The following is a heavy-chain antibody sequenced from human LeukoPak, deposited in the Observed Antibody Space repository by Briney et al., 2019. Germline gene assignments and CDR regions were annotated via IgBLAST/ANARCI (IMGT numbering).Heavy chain of an antibody. CDR2: IYHSGST. J-gene: IGHJ6*03. D-gene: IGHD1-26*01. CDR3: ARGGGSYLYYYYMDV. V-gene: IGHV4-38-2*01. CDR1: GYSISSGYY. Sequence: SETLSLTCAVAGYSISSGYYWGWIRQPPGKGLEWVGSIYHSGSTYYNPSLKSRVTISVDTSKNQFSLKLGSVTAADTAVYYCARGGGSYLYYYYMDVWGKGTTVTVSS.